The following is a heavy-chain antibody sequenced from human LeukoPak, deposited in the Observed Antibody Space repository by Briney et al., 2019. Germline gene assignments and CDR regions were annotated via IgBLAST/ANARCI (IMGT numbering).Heavy chain of an antibody. Sequence: ASVKVSFKASGYTFTSYGISWVRQAPGQGLEWMGWISAYNGNTNYAQKLQGRVTMTTDTSTSTAYMELRSLRSDDTAVYYCARVGVGSWLTYTSLIDYWGQGTLVTVSS. D-gene: IGHD6-13*01. CDR2: ISAYNGNT. J-gene: IGHJ4*02. CDR1: GYTFTSYG. CDR3: ARVGVGSWLTYTSLIDY. V-gene: IGHV1-18*01.